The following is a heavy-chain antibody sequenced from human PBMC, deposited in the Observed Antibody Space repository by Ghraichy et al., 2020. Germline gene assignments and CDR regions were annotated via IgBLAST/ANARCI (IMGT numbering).Heavy chain of an antibody. Sequence: GGSLRLTCAASGFTVNSHYMSWVRQAPGKGLEWVSVIYTLGSTYYADSVKGRFTISRDTSKNTLYLQINSLRAEDTAIYYCAMHAGYNYGPFDYWGQGALVTVPS. CDR2: IYTLGST. CDR3: AMHAGYNYGPFDY. CDR1: GFTVNSHY. V-gene: IGHV3-53*01. D-gene: IGHD5-18*01. J-gene: IGHJ4*02.